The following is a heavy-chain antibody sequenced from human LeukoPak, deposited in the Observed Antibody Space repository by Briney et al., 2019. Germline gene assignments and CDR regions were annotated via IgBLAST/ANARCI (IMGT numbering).Heavy chain of an antibody. CDR1: GGSISRGDYY. V-gene: IGHV4-30-4*01. CDR2: IYYSGST. D-gene: IGHD6-19*01. Sequence: SETLSLTCTVSGGSISRGDYYWSWIRQPPGKGLEWIGYIYYSGSTYYNPSLKRRVTISVDTSKNQFSLKLSSVTAADTAVYYCARSGIAVDWGFFGFDPWGQGTLVTVSS. J-gene: IGHJ5*02. CDR3: ARSGIAVDWGFFGFDP.